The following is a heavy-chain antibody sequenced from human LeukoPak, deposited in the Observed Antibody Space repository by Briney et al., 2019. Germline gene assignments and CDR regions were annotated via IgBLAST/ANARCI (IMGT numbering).Heavy chain of an antibody. CDR3: ARGKILTGYERANWFDP. CDR1: GGSFSGYY. J-gene: IGHJ5*02. Sequence: SETLSFTCAVYGGSFSGYYWSWIRQPRGKGLEWIGEINHSGSTNYNPSLKSRVTISVDTSKNQFSLKLSSVTAADTAVYYCARGKILTGYERANWFDPWGQGTLVTVSS. CDR2: INHSGST. V-gene: IGHV4-34*01. D-gene: IGHD3-9*01.